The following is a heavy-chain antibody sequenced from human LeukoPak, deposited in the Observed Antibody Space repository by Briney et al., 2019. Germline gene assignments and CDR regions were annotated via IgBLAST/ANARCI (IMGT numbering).Heavy chain of an antibody. CDR3: ARYGVDDAFDI. V-gene: IGHV4-30-4*01. CDR2: IYYSGST. Sequence: PSQTLSLTCTVSGGSLSSGDYYWRWIRPPPGKGLEWIGYIYYSGSTYYNPSLKSRVTISVDTSKNQFSLKLSSVTAADTAVYYCARYGVDDAFDIWGQGTMVTVSS. D-gene: IGHD4-17*01. J-gene: IGHJ3*02. CDR1: GGSLSSGDYY.